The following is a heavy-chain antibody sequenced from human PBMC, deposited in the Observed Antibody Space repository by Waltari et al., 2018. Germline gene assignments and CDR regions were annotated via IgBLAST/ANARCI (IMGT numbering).Heavy chain of an antibody. CDR3: ATSYGSGSYYNFDY. D-gene: IGHD3-10*01. Sequence: QVQLVESGGGVVQPGRSLRFSCADSGFTLSSYAIHWLRQAPGKGLEWVAVISYDGSNKYYADSVKGRFTISRDNSKNTLYLQMNSLRAEDTAVYYCATSYGSGSYYNFDYWGQGTLVTVSS. CDR1: GFTLSSYA. CDR2: ISYDGSNK. J-gene: IGHJ4*02. V-gene: IGHV3-30-3*01.